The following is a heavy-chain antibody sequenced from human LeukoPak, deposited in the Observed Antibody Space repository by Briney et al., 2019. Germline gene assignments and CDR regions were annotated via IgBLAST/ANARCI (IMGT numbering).Heavy chain of an antibody. V-gene: IGHV4-34*01. D-gene: IGHD3-9*01. J-gene: IGHJ4*02. CDR2: ISHSGST. CDR1: GGSFGGYS. Sequence: PSETLSLTCAIYGGSFGGYSWTWIRQPPGEGLEWIGEISHSGSTNYNPSLKCRVTMSAGTSKSQFSLKLSSVTAADTAVYYCARVRAPFSTGYYHYWGQGTLVTVSS. CDR3: ARVRAPFSTGYYHY.